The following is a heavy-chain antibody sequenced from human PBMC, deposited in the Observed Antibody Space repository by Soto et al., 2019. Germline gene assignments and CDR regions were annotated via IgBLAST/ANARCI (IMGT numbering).Heavy chain of an antibody. CDR2: FYWDDDK. V-gene: IGHV2-5*02. CDR1: GFSLSTSGVG. CDR3: AHVYYSSGYYAPNFGY. J-gene: IGHJ4*02. D-gene: IGHD3-22*01. Sequence: QITLKESGPTLVKPTQTLTLTCTFSGFSLSTSGVGVGWIRQPPGKALEWLALFYWDDDKRYSPSLKSKLTHTKDTSKNQVVLTMTNMDPVDTTIYYCAHVYYSSGYYAPNFGYWGQGTLVTVSS.